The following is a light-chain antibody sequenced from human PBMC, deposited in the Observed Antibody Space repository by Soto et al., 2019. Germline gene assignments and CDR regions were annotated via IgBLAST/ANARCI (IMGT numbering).Light chain of an antibody. Sequence: DIVMTQSPLSLPVTPGEPASISCSSSQSLLQSNGYNYLDWYLQKPGQSPQLLIYFGSYRASGVPDRFRGRGSGTDFTLKIRRVEAEDVGLYYCMQSQQSPPTLGQGTK. CDR1: QSLLQSNGYNY. V-gene: IGKV2-28*01. J-gene: IGKJ1*01. CDR3: MQSQQSPPT. CDR2: FGS.